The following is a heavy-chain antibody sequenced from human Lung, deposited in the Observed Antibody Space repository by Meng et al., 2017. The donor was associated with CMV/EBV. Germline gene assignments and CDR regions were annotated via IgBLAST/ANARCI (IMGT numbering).Heavy chain of an antibody. J-gene: IGHJ6*02. CDR1: VFTFSGYA. V-gene: IGHV3-30*04. CDR3: AKEGSGWYYGVDV. D-gene: IGHD6-19*01. Sequence: SCAASVFTFSGYAMHWLRQAPGKGLECVASLSSDGHNKYHAESVKSRFNISRDNSKNTVYLQMNRLTTDDTAVYYCAKEGSGWYYGVDVWGQGTXVTVSS. CDR2: LSSDGHNK.